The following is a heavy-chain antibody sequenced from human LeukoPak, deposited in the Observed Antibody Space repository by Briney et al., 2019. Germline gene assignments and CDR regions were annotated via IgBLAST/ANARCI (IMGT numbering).Heavy chain of an antibody. CDR2: IYHSGST. J-gene: IGHJ4*02. D-gene: IGHD5-12*01. V-gene: IGHV4-4*02. Sequence: SGTLSLTCTVSGGSITSSNWWSWVRQPPGEGLEWIGEIYHSGSTNYQPSLKSRVTMSVDKSKDQFSLKLSSVTAADTAVYYCVKRGNVANFDSWGQGILVTVSS. CDR3: VKRGNVANFDS. CDR1: GGSITSSNW.